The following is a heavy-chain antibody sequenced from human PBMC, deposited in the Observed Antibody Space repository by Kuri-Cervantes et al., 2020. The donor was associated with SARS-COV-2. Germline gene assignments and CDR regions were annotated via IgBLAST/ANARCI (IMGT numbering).Heavy chain of an antibody. D-gene: IGHD3-22*01. Sequence: ASVKVSCKASGYTFTGYYMHWVRQAPGQGLEWMGWINPNSGGTNYAQKFQGWVTMTRDTSISTVYMELSRLRSDDTAVYYCARSTPFQRLVVISLGGGLDIWCHGNMVTVSS. CDR2: INPNSGGT. CDR1: GYTFTGYY. CDR3: ARSTPFQRLVVISLGGGLDI. J-gene: IGHJ3*02. V-gene: IGHV1-2*04.